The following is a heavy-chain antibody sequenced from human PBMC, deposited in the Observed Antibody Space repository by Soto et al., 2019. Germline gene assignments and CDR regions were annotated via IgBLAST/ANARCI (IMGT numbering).Heavy chain of an antibody. Sequence: ASVKVSCKASGYTFTSYGISWVRQAPGQGLEWMGWISAYNGNTNYAQKLQGRVTMTTDTSTSTAYMELRSLRSDDTAVYYCARDFTDIVVVVAENWYAPWAQGTLVTVSS. V-gene: IGHV1-18*01. CDR2: ISAYNGNT. J-gene: IGHJ5*02. D-gene: IGHD2-15*01. CDR3: ARDFTDIVVVVAENWYAP. CDR1: GYTFTSYG.